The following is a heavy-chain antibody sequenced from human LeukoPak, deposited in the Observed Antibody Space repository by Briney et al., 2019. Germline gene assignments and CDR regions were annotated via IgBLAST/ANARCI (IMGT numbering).Heavy chain of an antibody. D-gene: IGHD3-10*01. Sequence: SETLSLTCTVSGASISSYYWSWIRQSPGKGLEWIGYIYYSGSTNYNPSLKSRVTISIDTSKSQFSLKLSSVTAADTAVYYCASITMVRGVIIKFDYWGQGTLVTVSS. CDR3: ASITMVRGVIIKFDY. J-gene: IGHJ4*02. CDR2: IYYSGST. CDR1: GASISSYY. V-gene: IGHV4-59*08.